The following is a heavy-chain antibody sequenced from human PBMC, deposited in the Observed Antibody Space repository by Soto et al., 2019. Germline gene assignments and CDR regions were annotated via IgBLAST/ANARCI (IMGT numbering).Heavy chain of an antibody. Sequence: GASVKVSCKASGYTFTSYPMHWVRQAPGQGLEWMGWINTGKGNTKYSQKFQGRVTITSDTSASTAYMDLSSLRSEDTAMYYCARAGDDCSAANCYVIDYWGQGTQVTVSS. CDR1: GYTFTSYP. V-gene: IGHV1-3*04. D-gene: IGHD2-2*01. CDR2: INTGKGNT. CDR3: ARAGDDCSAANCYVIDY. J-gene: IGHJ4*02.